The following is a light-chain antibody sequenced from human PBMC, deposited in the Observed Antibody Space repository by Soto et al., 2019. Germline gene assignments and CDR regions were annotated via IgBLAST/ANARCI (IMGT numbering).Light chain of an antibody. CDR2: DAS. V-gene: IGKV1-5*01. CDR1: QSISSW. Sequence: DIQMTQSPSTLSASVGDRVTITCRASQSISSWLAWYQQKPGKAPKLLIYDASGLESGVPSRFSGSGSAPEFTLAPSSLQPDDFATYYCQQYNSPSPFGQRTNVQIK. J-gene: IGKJ1*01. CDR3: QQYNSPSP.